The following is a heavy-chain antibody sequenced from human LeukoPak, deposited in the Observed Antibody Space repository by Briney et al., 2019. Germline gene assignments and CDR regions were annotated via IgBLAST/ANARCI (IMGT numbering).Heavy chain of an antibody. CDR2: INHSGST. Sequence: TSETLSLTCAVYGGSFSGYYWSWIRQPPGKGLEWIGEINHSGSTNYNPSLKSRVTISVDTSKNQSSLKLSSVTAADTAVYYCARVYDSGGYFDYWGQGTLVTVSS. CDR3: ARVYDSGGYFDY. V-gene: IGHV4-34*01. CDR1: GGSFSGYY. D-gene: IGHD3-22*01. J-gene: IGHJ4*02.